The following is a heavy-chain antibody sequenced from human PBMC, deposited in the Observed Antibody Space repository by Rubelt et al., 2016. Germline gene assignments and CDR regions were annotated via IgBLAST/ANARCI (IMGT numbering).Heavy chain of an antibody. CDR3: ARVPGYCSGGSCSAFDP. CDR2: IYYSGST. J-gene: IGHJ5*02. V-gene: IGHV4-39*07. Sequence: YYWSWIRQPPGKGLEWIGSIYYSGSTYYNPSLKSRVTISVDTSKNQFSLKLSSVTAADTAVYYCARVPGYCSGGSCSAFDPWGQGTLVTVSS. CDR1: YY. D-gene: IGHD2-15*01.